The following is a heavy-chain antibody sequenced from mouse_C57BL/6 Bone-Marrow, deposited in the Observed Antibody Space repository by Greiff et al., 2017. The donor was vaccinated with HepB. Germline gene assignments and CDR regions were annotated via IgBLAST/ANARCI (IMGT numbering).Heavy chain of an antibody. CDR3: ARYGSRNY. D-gene: IGHD1-1*01. CDR1: GYTFTNYT. J-gene: IGHJ2*01. Sequence: VKLMESGAELARPGASVKMSCKASGYTFTNYTMHWVKQRPGQGLEWIGYINPSSGYTKYNQKFKDKATLTADKSSSTAYLQLSSLTSEDSAVYYCARYGSRNYWGQGTTLTVSS. CDR2: INPSSGYT. V-gene: IGHV1-4*01.